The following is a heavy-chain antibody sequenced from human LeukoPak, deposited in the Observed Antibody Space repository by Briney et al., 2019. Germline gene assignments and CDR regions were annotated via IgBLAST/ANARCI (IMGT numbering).Heavy chain of an antibody. CDR2: VSADGAKS. V-gene: IGHV3-43*02. D-gene: IGHD2-15*01. CDR1: GLRFDDFA. Sequence: GVSLRLSCAASGLRFDDFAMHWVRQSPGQGLEWVSLVSADGAKSYYAESVRGRFTISRDNSKNSLYLQMNTLRSEDTAFYYCAKEIDTLGTNAFDIWGHGTLVTVSS. CDR3: AKEIDTLGTNAFDI. J-gene: IGHJ3*02.